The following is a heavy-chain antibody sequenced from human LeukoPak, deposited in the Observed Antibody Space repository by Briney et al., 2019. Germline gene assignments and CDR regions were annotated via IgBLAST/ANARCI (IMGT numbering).Heavy chain of an antibody. CDR3: VEGRYYDFWSGYSLFDY. CDR1: GFTFDDYG. J-gene: IGHJ4*02. D-gene: IGHD3-3*01. Sequence: PGGSLRLSCAASGFTFDDYGMSWVRQAPGKGLEWVSGINWNGGSTGYADSVKGRFTISRDNAKNTLYLQMNSLRAEDTAVYYCVEGRYYDFWSGYSLFDYWGQGTLVTVSS. V-gene: IGHV3-20*04. CDR2: INWNGGST.